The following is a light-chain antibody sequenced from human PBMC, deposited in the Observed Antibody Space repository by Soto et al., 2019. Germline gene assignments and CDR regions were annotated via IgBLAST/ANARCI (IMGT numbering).Light chain of an antibody. V-gene: IGKV1-39*01. CDR2: PAS. J-gene: IGKJ3*01. Sequence: DVQVTQAPSSLSASVGDRVTITCRASQSIGLYSTWYQQKPGKAPKLLIYPASTLQSGVASRFSGSGSGTEFTLTVSSLQPKDCAAYYCQHGDSTPLMVTFRPGTKVQIK. CDR3: QHGDSTPLMVT. CDR1: QSIGLY.